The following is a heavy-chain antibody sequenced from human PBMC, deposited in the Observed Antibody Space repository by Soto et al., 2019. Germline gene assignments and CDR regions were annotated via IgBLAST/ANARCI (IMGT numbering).Heavy chain of an antibody. CDR1: GGSISSSSYY. CDR3: ARAEADYDILYYFDY. D-gene: IGHD3-9*01. Sequence: SETLSLTCTVSGGSISSSSYYWGWIRQPPGKGLEWIGSIYYSGSTYYNPSLKSRVTISVDTSKNQFSLKLSSVTAADTAVYYCARAEADYDILYYFDYWGQGTLVSVSS. J-gene: IGHJ4*02. V-gene: IGHV4-39*07. CDR2: IYYSGST.